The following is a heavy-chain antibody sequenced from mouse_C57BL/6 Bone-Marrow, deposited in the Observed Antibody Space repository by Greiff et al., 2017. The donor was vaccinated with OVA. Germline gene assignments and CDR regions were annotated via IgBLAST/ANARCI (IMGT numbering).Heavy chain of an antibody. J-gene: IGHJ3*01. CDR2: ISGGGGNT. Sequence: EVQGVESGGGLVKPGGSLKLSCAASGFTFSSYTMSWVRQTPEKRLEWVATISGGGGNTYYPDSVKGRFTISRDNAKNTLYLQMSSLKSEDTAMYYCASPYYGSSSAWFAYWGQGTLVTVSA. CDR3: ASPYYGSSSAWFAY. CDR1: GFTFSSYT. D-gene: IGHD1-1*01. V-gene: IGHV5-9*04.